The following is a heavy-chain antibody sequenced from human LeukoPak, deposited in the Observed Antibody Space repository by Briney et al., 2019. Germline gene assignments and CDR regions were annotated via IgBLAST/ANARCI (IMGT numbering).Heavy chain of an antibody. CDR3: ARGCGNPHYYYYYYMDV. Sequence: SETLSLTCAVYGGSFSGHYWSWIRQPPGKGLEWIGEINHSGSTNYNPSLKSRVTISVDTSKNQFSLKLSSVTAADTAVYYCARGCGNPHYYYYYYMDVWGKGTTVTVSS. J-gene: IGHJ6*03. D-gene: IGHD4-23*01. CDR2: INHSGST. V-gene: IGHV4-34*01. CDR1: GGSFSGHY.